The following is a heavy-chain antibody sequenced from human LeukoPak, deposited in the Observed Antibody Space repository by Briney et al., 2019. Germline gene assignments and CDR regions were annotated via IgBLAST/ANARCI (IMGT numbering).Heavy chain of an antibody. V-gene: IGHV4-39*06. CDR3: AREARIAARPIDY. J-gene: IGHJ4*02. D-gene: IGHD6-6*01. CDR2: IYYSGST. CDR1: GGSISSSSYY. Sequence: SETLSLTCTVSGGSISSSSYYWGWIRQPPGKGLEWIGSIYYSGSTYYNPSLKSRVTISVDTSKNQFPLKLSSVTAADTAVYYCAREARIAARPIDYWGQGTLVTVSS.